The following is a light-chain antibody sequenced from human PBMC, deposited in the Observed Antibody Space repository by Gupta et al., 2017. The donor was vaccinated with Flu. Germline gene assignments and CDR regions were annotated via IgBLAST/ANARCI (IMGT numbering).Light chain of an antibody. CDR1: NIGSKS. V-gene: IGLV3-21*02. Sequence: SYVPPHPPSVSVAPGPTARITCGGNNIGSKSVHWYQQKPGQAPVLVVYDDSDRPSGIPERFSGSNSGNTATLTISRVEAGDEADYYCQVWDSSSDHPVKVFGTGTKVTVL. J-gene: IGLJ1*01. CDR3: QVWDSSSDHPVKV. CDR2: DDS.